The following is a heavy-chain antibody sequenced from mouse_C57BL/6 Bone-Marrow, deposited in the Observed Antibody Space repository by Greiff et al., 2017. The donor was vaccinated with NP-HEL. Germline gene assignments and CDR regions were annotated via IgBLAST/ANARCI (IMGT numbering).Heavy chain of an antibody. V-gene: IGHV14-2*01. CDR3: ARDYGSFYYYAMDY. D-gene: IGHD1-1*01. Sequence: EVQLVESGAELVKPGASVKLSCTASGFNITDYYMHWVKQRTEQGLEWIGRIDPEDGETKYAPKFQGKATITADTSSNTAYLQLSSLTSEDTAVYYCARDYGSFYYYAMDYWGQGTSVTVSS. CDR1: GFNITDYY. J-gene: IGHJ4*01. CDR2: IDPEDGET.